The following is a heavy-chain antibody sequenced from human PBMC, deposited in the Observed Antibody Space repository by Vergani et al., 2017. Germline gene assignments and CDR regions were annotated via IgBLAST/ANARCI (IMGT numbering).Heavy chain of an antibody. V-gene: IGHV3-30*04. CDR1: GFTFSSYA. CDR3: ARPXDDYDFWSGPSMNWFDP. Sequence: QVQLVESGGGVVQPGRSLRLSCAASGFTFSSYAMHWVRQAPGKGLEWVAVISYDGSNKYYADSVKGRFTISRDNSKNTLYLQMNSLRAEDTAVYYCARPXDDYDFWSGPSMNWFDPWGQGTLVTVSS. CDR2: ISYDGSNK. J-gene: IGHJ5*02. D-gene: IGHD3-3*01.